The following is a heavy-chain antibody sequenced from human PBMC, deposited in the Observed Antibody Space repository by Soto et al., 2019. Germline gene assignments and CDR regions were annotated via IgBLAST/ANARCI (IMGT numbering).Heavy chain of an antibody. D-gene: IGHD2-15*01. J-gene: IGHJ5*02. Sequence: QLQLQESGPGLAKPSETLSLTCTLSGGSISSSSYYWGWIRQHPGKGLEWIGSIYYSGNTYYRPSLKSRVTISVDTSKNQFSLKLSSVTAADTAVYYCARGGGTTFNWFDPWGQGTLVTVSS. CDR3: ARGGGTTFNWFDP. CDR2: IYYSGNT. CDR1: GGSISSSSYY. V-gene: IGHV4-39*01.